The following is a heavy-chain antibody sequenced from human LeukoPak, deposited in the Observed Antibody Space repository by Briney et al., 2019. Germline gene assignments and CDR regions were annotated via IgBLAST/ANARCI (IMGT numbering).Heavy chain of an antibody. J-gene: IGHJ5*02. Sequence: TLSLTCTVSGGSISSGDYSWTWVRQHPGKGLEFLGYIYYTGNTYSNPSLMGRVTLSVDTSNNQFSLRLSSVTAADTAVYYCARVKITMIRANWFDPWGQGTLVTVSS. CDR2: IYYTGNT. V-gene: IGHV4-31*03. CDR1: GGSISSGDYS. CDR3: ARVKITMIRANWFDP. D-gene: IGHD3-10*01.